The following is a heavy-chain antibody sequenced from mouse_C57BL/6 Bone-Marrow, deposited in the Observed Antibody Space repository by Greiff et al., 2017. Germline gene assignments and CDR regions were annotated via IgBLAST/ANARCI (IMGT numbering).Heavy chain of an antibody. D-gene: IGHD1-1*01. Sequence: VQLQQPGAELVKPGASVKLSCKASGYTFTSYWMHWVKQRPGQGLEWIGMIHPNSGSTNYNEKFKSKATLTADKSSSTAYMPLSSLTYEGSAVYYCAGGRYCYGSSRYYFDYWGQGTTLTVSS. J-gene: IGHJ2*01. CDR3: AGGRYCYGSSRYYFDY. CDR2: IHPNSGST. V-gene: IGHV1-64*01. CDR1: GYTFTSYW.